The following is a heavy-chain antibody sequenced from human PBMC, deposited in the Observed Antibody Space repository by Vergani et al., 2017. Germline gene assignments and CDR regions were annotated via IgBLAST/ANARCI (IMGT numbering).Heavy chain of an antibody. D-gene: IGHD3-10*01. V-gene: IGHV4-38-2*01. CDR2: MYHSGNP. CDR3: ARGMVRGVIALYGMDV. Sequence: QVQLQEAGPGLVKPSETLALTCAVSGYSIRTGYYWGWVRQSPGKGLEWIGNMYHSGNPSYTPSLKSRVSISVDTSKNQFSLKLSSVTAADTAVYYCARGMVRGVIALYGMDVWGQGTTVTVSS. J-gene: IGHJ6*02. CDR1: GYSIRTGYY.